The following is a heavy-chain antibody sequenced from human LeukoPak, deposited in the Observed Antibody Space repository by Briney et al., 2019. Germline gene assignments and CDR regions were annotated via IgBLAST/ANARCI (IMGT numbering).Heavy chain of an antibody. Sequence: SETLSLTCTVSGGSISSSSYYWGWIRQPPGKGLEWIGSIYYSGSTYYNPSLKSRVTISVDTSKNQFSLKLSSVTAADTAVYYCARGPMVRGDRMDVWGKGTTVTISS. D-gene: IGHD3-10*01. CDR3: ARGPMVRGDRMDV. CDR1: GGSISSSSYY. V-gene: IGHV4-39*01. J-gene: IGHJ6*04. CDR2: IYYSGST.